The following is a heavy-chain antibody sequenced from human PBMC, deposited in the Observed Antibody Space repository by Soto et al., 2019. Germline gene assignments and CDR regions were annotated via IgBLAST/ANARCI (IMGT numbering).Heavy chain of an antibody. CDR2: ISGSGGRT. CDR1: GFPFINFA. J-gene: IGHJ4*02. Sequence: PGGSMRLSCEASGFPFINFAMNWVRQSPGKGLEWVSSISGSGGRTWYADSVRGRFTISRGNSQNTLYLQMNGLRGEDTAVYYCAKLGFSGTYFHFDYWGQGALVTVSS. CDR3: AKLGFSGTYFHFDY. V-gene: IGHV3-23*01. D-gene: IGHD3-10*01.